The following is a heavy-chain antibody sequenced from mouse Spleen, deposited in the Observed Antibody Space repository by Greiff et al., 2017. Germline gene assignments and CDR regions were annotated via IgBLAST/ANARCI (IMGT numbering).Heavy chain of an antibody. CDR2: ISDGGSYT. Sequence: EVMLVESGGGLVKPGGSLKLSCAASGFTFSSYAMSWVRQTPEKRLEWVATISDGGSYTYYPDNVKGRFTISRDNAKNNLYLQMSHLKSEDTAMYYCARAGYSNWYFDVWGTGTTVTVSS. J-gene: IGHJ1*03. CDR3: ARAGYSNWYFDV. CDR1: GFTFSSYA. V-gene: IGHV5-4*03. D-gene: IGHD2-5*01.